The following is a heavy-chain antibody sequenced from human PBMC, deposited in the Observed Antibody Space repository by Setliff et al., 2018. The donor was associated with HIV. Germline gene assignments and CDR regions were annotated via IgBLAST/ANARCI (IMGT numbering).Heavy chain of an antibody. V-gene: IGHV1-18*01. CDR1: GYIFTSYL. CDR3: ARMGSGWFIGLDP. D-gene: IGHD6-19*01. CDR2: ISASNGDT. Sequence: GASVKVSCKASGYIFTSYLISWVRQAPGHGLEWMGWISASNGDTNYAQKFQGRVTMTTDTSTTTAYMELKGLRSDDTAVYYCARMGSGWFIGLDPWGQGSLVTVSS. J-gene: IGHJ5*02.